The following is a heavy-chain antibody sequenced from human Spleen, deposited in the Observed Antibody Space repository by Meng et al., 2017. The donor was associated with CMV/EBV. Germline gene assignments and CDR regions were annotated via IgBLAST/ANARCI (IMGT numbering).Heavy chain of an antibody. Sequence: SETLSLTCAVSDGSVSSNNWWSWVRQSPGKGLEWIGYIYYSGSTKYNPSLKSRVTISMDTSKNQFSLKLSSVTAADTAVYYCARDRGYCSSTRCSQRYYFDYWGQGTLVTVSS. D-gene: IGHD2-2*01. V-gene: IGHV4-4*02. CDR3: ARDRGYCSSTRCSQRYYFDY. CDR1: DGSVSSNNW. CDR2: IYYSGST. J-gene: IGHJ4*02.